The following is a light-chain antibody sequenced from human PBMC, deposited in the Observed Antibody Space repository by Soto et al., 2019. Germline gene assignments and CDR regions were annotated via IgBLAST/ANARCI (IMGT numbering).Light chain of an antibody. CDR3: CSYAGSRTLV. CDR1: SSDVGIYNL. J-gene: IGLJ2*01. V-gene: IGLV2-23*01. CDR2: EGS. Sequence: QSALTQPASVSGSPGQSISISCTGTSSDVGIYNLVSWYQYHPGKAPKLIVYEGSKRPSGVSHRFSGSKSGNTASLTISGLQAEDEADYYCCSYAGSRTLVFGGGTKPPS.